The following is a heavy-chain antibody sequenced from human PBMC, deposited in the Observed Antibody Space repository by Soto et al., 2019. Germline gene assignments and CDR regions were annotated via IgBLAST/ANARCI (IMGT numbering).Heavy chain of an antibody. Sequence: GGSLRLSCAASGFTFSSYWMHWVRQAPGKGLVWVSRINSDGSSTSYADSVKGRFTISRDNAKNTLYLQMNSLRAEDTAVYYCASSVYYDFWSGYLSDAFDIWGQGTMVTVSS. V-gene: IGHV3-74*01. J-gene: IGHJ3*02. CDR2: INSDGSST. CDR1: GFTFSSYW. D-gene: IGHD3-3*01. CDR3: ASSVYYDFWSGYLSDAFDI.